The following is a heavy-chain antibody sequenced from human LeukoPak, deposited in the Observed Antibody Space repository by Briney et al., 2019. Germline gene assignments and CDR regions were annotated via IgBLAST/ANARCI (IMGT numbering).Heavy chain of an antibody. D-gene: IGHD2-15*01. Sequence: PSETLSLTCTVSGYSISSGYYWGWIRQPPGKGLEWIGTIYHRGSTYYNPSLKSRVTISVDTSKNQFSLKLSSVTAADTAVYYCAGRGSRDYWGQGTLVTVSS. J-gene: IGHJ4*02. CDR1: GYSISSGYY. V-gene: IGHV4-38-2*02. CDR3: AGRGSRDY. CDR2: IYHRGST.